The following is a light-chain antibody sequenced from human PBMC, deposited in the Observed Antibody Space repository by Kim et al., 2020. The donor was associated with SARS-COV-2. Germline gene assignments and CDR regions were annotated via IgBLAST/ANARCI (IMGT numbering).Light chain of an antibody. J-gene: IGLJ2*01. CDR3: GTWDSSLSAVV. Sequence: GQTVTISCSGIRSNIGNNYVSWYQQLPGTAPQLLIYDNNKRPSGIPDRFSGSKSGTSATLGITGLQTGDEADYYCGTWDSSLSAVVFGGGTQLTVL. CDR2: DNN. CDR1: RSNIGNNY. V-gene: IGLV1-51*01.